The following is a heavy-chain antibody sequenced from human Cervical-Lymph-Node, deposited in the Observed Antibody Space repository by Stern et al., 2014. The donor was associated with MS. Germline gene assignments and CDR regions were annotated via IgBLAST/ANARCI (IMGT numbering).Heavy chain of an antibody. CDR2: IYSTGGI. CDR3: ARVFSGWFDY. V-gene: IGHV4-59*08. D-gene: IGHD6-19*01. J-gene: IGHJ5*01. CDR1: GGSIDNFY. Sequence: QVQLVESGPGLVKPSETLSLTCTVSGGSIDNFYWTWIRQSPGKGLEWIGYIYSTGGINYNPSLASRVTISVDTSKHPFSLKLNSVTAADTAVYYCARVFSGWFDYWGQGTLVTVSS.